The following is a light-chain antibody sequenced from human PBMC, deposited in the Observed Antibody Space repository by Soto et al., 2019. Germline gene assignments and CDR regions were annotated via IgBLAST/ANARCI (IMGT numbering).Light chain of an antibody. J-gene: IGKJ2*02. CDR1: QSVTDW. V-gene: IGKV1-5*01. CDR2: DAS. Sequence: DIQLTQSPSTLSASVGDRVTITCRASQSVTDWLAWYQQKPGQAPKLLIYDASSLQSGVPSRFSGSGSGTEFSLTISSLQPDDFATYYCQQYYRSCTFGQGTKVEIK. CDR3: QQYYRSCT.